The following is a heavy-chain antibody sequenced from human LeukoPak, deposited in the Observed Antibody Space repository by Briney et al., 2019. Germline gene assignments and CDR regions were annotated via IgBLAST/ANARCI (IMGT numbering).Heavy chain of an antibody. CDR1: GYTFTSYA. CDR2: INTNTGNP. Sequence: ASVKVSCKASGYTFTSYAMNWVRQAPGQELEWMGWINTNTGNPTYAQGFTGRFVFSLDTSVSTAYLQISSLKAEDTAVYYCARAYTFGGALTADAFDIWGQGTMVTVSS. J-gene: IGHJ3*02. D-gene: IGHD3-16*01. V-gene: IGHV7-4-1*02. CDR3: ARAYTFGGALTADAFDI.